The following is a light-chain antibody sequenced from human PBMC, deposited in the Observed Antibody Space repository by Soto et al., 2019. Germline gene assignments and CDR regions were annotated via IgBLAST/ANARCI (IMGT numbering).Light chain of an antibody. Sequence: EIVLTQSPGNLSLSPGERATLSCRASQSVTSNKLAWYQQKPSQAPRLLIYDASGRTTGSPDRFSGSGSGADFTLTISRLEPEDFAVYYCQQYGSSPITFGQGTRLEIK. CDR1: QSVTSNK. J-gene: IGKJ5*01. CDR2: DAS. V-gene: IGKV3-20*01. CDR3: QQYGSSPIT.